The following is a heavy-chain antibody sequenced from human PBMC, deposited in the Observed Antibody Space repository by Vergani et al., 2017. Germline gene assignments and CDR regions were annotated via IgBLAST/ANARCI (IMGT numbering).Heavy chain of an antibody. CDR2: INHSGST. J-gene: IGHJ6*03. CDR1: GGSFSGYY. D-gene: IGHD3-22*01. V-gene: IGHV4-34*01. CDR3: ARLRSLSGYGRYYYYYYMDV. Sequence: QVQLQQWGAGLLKPSETLSLTCAVYGGSFSGYYWSWIRQPPGKGLEWIGEINHSGSTNYNPSLKSRVTISVDTSKNQFSLKLSSVTAADTAVYYCARLRSLSGYGRYYYYYYMDVWGKGTTVTVSS.